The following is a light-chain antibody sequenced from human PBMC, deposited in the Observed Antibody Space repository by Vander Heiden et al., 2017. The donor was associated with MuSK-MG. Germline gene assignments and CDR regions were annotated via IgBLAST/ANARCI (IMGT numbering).Light chain of an antibody. CDR2: GNS. CDR3: QSYDNSLSAHVV. Sequence: QSVLTQPPPVAGAPRHTVTISCTGSSSNIGAGYDVHCYQQLPGTATTLLIYGNSNRPSGAPDRFSCSKSGTSASLAITGLEAEDEADDYCQSYDNSLSAHVVFGGGTKLTVL. J-gene: IGLJ2*01. V-gene: IGLV1-40*01. CDR1: SSNIGAGYD.